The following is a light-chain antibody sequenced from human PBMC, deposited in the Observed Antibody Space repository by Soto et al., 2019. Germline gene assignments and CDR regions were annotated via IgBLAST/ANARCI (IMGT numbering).Light chain of an antibody. Sequence: ATLYCKASQSVSSNLAWYQQKPGQAPSLLIYGAFTRATGTPDRFTGGGSGTDFTLTVTSLEPEDSAVYCCQQYEIIPLTFCG. V-gene: IGKV3D-15*02. J-gene: IGKJ4*01. CDR1: QSVSSN. CDR2: GAF. CDR3: QQYEIIPLT.